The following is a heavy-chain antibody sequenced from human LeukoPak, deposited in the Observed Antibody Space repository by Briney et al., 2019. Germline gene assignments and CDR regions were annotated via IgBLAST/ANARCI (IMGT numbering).Heavy chain of an antibody. J-gene: IGHJ3*02. CDR2: IGTAGDT. V-gene: IGHV3-13*01. CDR1: GFTFSSSD. D-gene: IGHD6-13*01. CDR3: ARSKYSSSRGAFDI. Sequence: GGSLRLSCAASGFTFSSSDMHWVRQPTGKGLEWVSAIGTAGDTYYPGSVKGRFTISRENAKNSLYLQMNSLRAGDTAVYYCARSKYSSSRGAFDIWGQGTMVTVSS.